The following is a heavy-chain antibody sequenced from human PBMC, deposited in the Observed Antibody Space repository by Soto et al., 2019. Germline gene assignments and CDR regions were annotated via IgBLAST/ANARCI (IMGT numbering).Heavy chain of an antibody. CDR1: GFTFSSYD. CDR3: ARVLRGYSGFEDYYDY. Sequence: EVQLVESGGGLVQPGGSLRLSCAASGFTFSSYDMHWVRQPTGKGLEWVSAIGTAGDTYYPDSVKGRFTISRENAKNSLYLQINSLRAGDTAVYYCARVLRGYSGFEDYYDYWGQGALVTVSS. CDR2: IGTAGDT. J-gene: IGHJ4*02. D-gene: IGHD5-12*01. V-gene: IGHV3-13*04.